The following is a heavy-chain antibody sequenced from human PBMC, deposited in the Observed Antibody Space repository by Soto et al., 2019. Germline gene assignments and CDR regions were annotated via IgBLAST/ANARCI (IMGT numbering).Heavy chain of an antibody. Sequence: PGGSLRLSCVASGFTFSDFAMHWVRQAPGKGLEWVAGISHHGRNQPLAESVKGRFTISRGNSKNTLYLEMESLRLEDTAVYYCAKERYAQLWLEDYGMDVWGQGTTVTVSS. CDR1: GFTFSDFA. CDR3: AKERYAQLWLEDYGMDV. J-gene: IGHJ6*02. V-gene: IGHV3-30-3*01. D-gene: IGHD5-18*01. CDR2: ISHHGRNQ.